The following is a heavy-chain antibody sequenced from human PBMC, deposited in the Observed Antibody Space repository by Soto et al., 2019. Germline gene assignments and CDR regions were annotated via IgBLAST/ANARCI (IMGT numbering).Heavy chain of an antibody. Sequence: SETLSLTCAVYGGSFSGYYWSWIRQPPGKGLEWIGEINHSGSTNYNPSLKSRVTISVDTSKNQFSLKLSSVTAADTAVYYCAREGITLVRGVIVYNWFDPWGQGTLVTVSS. V-gene: IGHV4-34*01. CDR2: INHSGST. D-gene: IGHD3-10*01. CDR1: GGSFSGYY. J-gene: IGHJ5*02. CDR3: AREGITLVRGVIVYNWFDP.